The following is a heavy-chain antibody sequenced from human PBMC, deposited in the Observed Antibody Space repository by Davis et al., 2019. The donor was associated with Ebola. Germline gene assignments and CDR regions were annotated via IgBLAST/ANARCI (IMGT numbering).Heavy chain of an antibody. CDR2: INQDGGQK. Sequence: GESLKISCAASGFTFGDHWMRWVRQAPGKGPEWVASINQDGGQKYYVDSVKGRFTISRDDAKNSLYLQMNSLRAEDTAVYYCARGGDWTFDYWGQGTLVTVSS. V-gene: IGHV3-7*03. CDR1: GFTFGDHW. J-gene: IGHJ4*02. CDR3: ARGGDWTFDY. D-gene: IGHD2-21*02.